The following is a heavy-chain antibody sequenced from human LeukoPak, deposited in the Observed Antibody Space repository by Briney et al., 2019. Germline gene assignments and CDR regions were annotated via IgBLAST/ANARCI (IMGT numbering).Heavy chain of an antibody. CDR2: ISGSGGST. CDR3: ARCLRDFWSGHNWFDP. J-gene: IGHJ5*02. D-gene: IGHD3-3*01. CDR1: GFTFSSYA. V-gene: IGHV3-23*01. Sequence: GGSLRLSCAASGFTFSSYAMSWVRQAPGKGLEWVSAISGSGGSTYYADSVKGRFTISRDNSKNTLYLQMNSLRAEDTAVYYCARCLRDFWSGHNWFDPWGQGTLVTVSS.